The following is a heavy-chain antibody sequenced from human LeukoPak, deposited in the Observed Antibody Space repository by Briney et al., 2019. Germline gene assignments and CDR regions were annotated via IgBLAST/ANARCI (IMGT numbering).Heavy chain of an antibody. J-gene: IGHJ4*02. CDR1: GGSISSSSYY. V-gene: IGHV4-39*07. Sequence: SETLSLTCTVSGGSISSSSYYWGWIRQPPGKGLEWIGSIYYSGSTYYNPSLKSRVTISVDTSKNQFFLKLSSVTAADTAVYYCARGLLVFGVGYYFDYWGQGTLVTVSS. CDR3: ARGLLVFGVGYYFDY. D-gene: IGHD3-16*01. CDR2: IYYSGST.